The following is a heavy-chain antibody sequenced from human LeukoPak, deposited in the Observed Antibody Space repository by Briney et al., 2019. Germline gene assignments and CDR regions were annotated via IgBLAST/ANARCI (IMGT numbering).Heavy chain of an antibody. CDR1: GFTFSSYA. V-gene: IGHV3-23*01. CDR3: ARDKRTDSSGYYSDAFDI. CDR2: ISGSGGST. J-gene: IGHJ3*02. D-gene: IGHD3-22*01. Sequence: GGSLRLSCAASGFTFSSYAMSWVRQAPGKWLEWVSAISGSGGSTYYADSVKGRFTISRDNSKNTLYLQMNSLRAEDTAVYYCARDKRTDSSGYYSDAFDIWGQGTMVTVSS.